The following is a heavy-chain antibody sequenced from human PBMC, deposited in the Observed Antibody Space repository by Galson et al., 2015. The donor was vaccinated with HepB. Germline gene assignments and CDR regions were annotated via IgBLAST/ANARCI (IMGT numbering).Heavy chain of an antibody. J-gene: IGHJ4*02. CDR1: GFTFSSYA. Sequence: SLRLSCAASGFTFSSYAMSWVRQAPGKGLEWVSAISGSGGSTYYADSVKGRFTISRDNSKNTLYLQMNSLRAEDTAVYYCATQPSSGWYCFDYWGQGTLVTVSS. V-gene: IGHV3-23*01. CDR2: ISGSGGST. CDR3: ATQPSSGWYCFDY. D-gene: IGHD6-19*01.